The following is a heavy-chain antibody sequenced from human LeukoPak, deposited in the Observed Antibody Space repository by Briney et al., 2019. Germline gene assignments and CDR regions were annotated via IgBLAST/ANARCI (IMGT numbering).Heavy chain of an antibody. CDR1: GYTFTSYD. CDR2: ISAYNGNT. D-gene: IGHD3-22*01. Sequence: ASVKVSCKASGYTFTSYDINWVRQAPGQGLEWMGWISAYNGNTNYAQKLQGRVTMTTDTSTSTAYMELRSLRSDDTAVYYCARDRLVQTYYYDSSGYSFGGDAFDIWGQGTMVTVSS. CDR3: ARDRLVQTYYYDSSGYSFGGDAFDI. V-gene: IGHV1-18*01. J-gene: IGHJ3*02.